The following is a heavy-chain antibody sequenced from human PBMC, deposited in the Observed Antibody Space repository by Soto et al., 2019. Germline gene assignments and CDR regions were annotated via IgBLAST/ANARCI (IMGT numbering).Heavy chain of an antibody. J-gene: IGHJ6*03. CDR2: IYSGGST. Sequence: GGSLRLSCAASGFTVSSNYMSWVRQAPGKGLEWVSVIYSGGSTYYADSVKGRFTISRDNSKNTLYLQMNSLRAEDTAVYYCARDSFWSGYYTSSDYYYMDVWGKGTTVTVSS. CDR3: ARDSFWSGYYTSSDYYYMDV. CDR1: GFTVSSNY. D-gene: IGHD3-3*01. V-gene: IGHV3-66*01.